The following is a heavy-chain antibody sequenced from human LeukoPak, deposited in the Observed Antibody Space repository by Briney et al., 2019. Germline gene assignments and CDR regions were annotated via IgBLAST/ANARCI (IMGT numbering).Heavy chain of an antibody. Sequence: PGGSLRVSCAASGFTFSDYWMHWVRQVPGKRLVWVARILNDGSATTYADFVKGRFTISRDNAKNTLYLQMNSLRVEDTAVYYCAREADGAHNWYLDLWGRGTLVPVSS. J-gene: IGHJ2*01. V-gene: IGHV3-74*01. CDR2: ILNDGSAT. D-gene: IGHD4/OR15-4a*01. CDR3: AREADGAHNWYLDL. CDR1: GFTFSDYW.